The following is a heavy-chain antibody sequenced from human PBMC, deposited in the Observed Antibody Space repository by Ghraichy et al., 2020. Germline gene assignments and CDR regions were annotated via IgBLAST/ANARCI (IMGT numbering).Heavy chain of an antibody. CDR3: TTDLTPDYYDSSGYYSGY. CDR1: GFTFSNAW. V-gene: IGHV3-15*01. CDR2: IKSKTDGGTT. J-gene: IGHJ4*02. D-gene: IGHD3-22*01. Sequence: GGSLRLSCAASGFTFSNAWMSWVRQAPGKGLEWVGRIKSKTDGGTTDYAAPVKGRFTISRDDSKNTLYLQMNSLKTEDTAVYYCTTDLTPDYYDSSGYYSGYWGQGTLVTVSS.